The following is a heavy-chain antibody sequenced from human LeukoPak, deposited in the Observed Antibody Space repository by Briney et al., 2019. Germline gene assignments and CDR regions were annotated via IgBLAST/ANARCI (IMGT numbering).Heavy chain of an antibody. J-gene: IGHJ3*02. CDR1: GFTFSSYS. CDR2: ISGSGGST. D-gene: IGHD6-19*01. V-gene: IGHV3-23*01. Sequence: GGSLRLSCAASGFTFSSYSMSWVRQAPGKGLEWVSAISGSGGSTYYADSVKGRFTISRDNSKNTLYLQMNSPRAEDTAVYYCAKAEQWLGVGVAFDIWGQGTMVTVSS. CDR3: AKAEQWLGVGVAFDI.